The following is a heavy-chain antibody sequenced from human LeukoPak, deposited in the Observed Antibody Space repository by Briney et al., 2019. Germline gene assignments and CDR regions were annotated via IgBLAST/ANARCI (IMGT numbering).Heavy chain of an antibody. V-gene: IGHV3-9*03. CDR2: ISWNSGSI. CDR1: GFTFDDYA. CDR3: AKDRYYDSSGMFDY. J-gene: IGHJ4*02. Sequence: GGSLRLSCAASGFTFDDYAMHWVRQAPGKGLEWGSGISWNSGSIGYADSVKGRFTISRDNAKNSLYLQMNSLRAEDMALYYCAKDRYYDSSGMFDYWGQGTLVTVSS. D-gene: IGHD3-22*01.